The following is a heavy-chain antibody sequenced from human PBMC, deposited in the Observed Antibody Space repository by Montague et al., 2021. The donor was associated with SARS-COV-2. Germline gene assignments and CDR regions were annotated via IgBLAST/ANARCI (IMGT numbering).Heavy chain of an antibody. CDR1: GGSVSSGSYY. V-gene: IGHV4-61*01. Sequence: SETLSLTCTVSGGSVSSGSYYWGWIRQPPGKGLEWIGYIYYSGSTNYNPSLKSRVTISVDTSKNQFSLKLSSVTAADTAVYYCAREDRWNWFDPWGQGTLVIVSS. D-gene: IGHD5-24*01. CDR2: IYYSGST. CDR3: AREDRWNWFDP. J-gene: IGHJ5*02.